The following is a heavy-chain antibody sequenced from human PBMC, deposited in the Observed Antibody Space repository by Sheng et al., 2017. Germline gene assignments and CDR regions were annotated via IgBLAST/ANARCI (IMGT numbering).Heavy chain of an antibody. J-gene: IGHJ5*02. CDR2: INNHGDSK. V-gene: IGHV3-48*03. CDR1: GFTFSSYE. Sequence: EGQLVESGGGLVQPGGSLRLSCAASGFTFSSYEMNWVRQTPGKGLEWVSYINNHGDSKYYADSVKGRFTISRDNAKSSLYLEMNSLRAEDTAAYYCARGRGSTNYYLNYFDLWGQGTLVTVSS. CDR3: ARGRGSTNYYLNYFDL. D-gene: IGHD1-26*01.